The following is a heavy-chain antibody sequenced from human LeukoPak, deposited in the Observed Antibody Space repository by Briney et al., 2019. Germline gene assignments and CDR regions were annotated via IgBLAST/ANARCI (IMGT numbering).Heavy chain of an antibody. Sequence: KSSETLSLTCTVSGGSISSGGYYWSWIRQHPGKGLEWIGYIYYSGSTYYNPSLKSRVTISVDTSKNQFSLKLSSVTAADTAVYYCATSKPDFWSGYLSTQGWFDPWGQGTLVTVSS. CDR3: ATSKPDFWSGYLSTQGWFDP. CDR1: GGSISSGGYY. CDR2: IYYSGST. V-gene: IGHV4-31*03. D-gene: IGHD3-3*01. J-gene: IGHJ5*02.